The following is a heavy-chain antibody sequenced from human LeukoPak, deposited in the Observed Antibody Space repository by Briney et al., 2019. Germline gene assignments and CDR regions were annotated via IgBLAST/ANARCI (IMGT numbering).Heavy chain of an antibody. CDR3: ATSGPLSGTHQSDFDS. D-gene: IGHD1-26*01. CDR1: GFTFRKYW. V-gene: IGHV3-7*02. J-gene: IGHJ4*02. Sequence: GGSLRLSCAASGFTFRKYWMSCVRQAPGKGLEWVADIKQDGSETYSVDSVKGRFTISRDNPKNSLYLKLNSLRAEDTAVYYCATSGPLSGTHQSDFDSWGQGTLVTLSS. CDR2: IKQDGSET.